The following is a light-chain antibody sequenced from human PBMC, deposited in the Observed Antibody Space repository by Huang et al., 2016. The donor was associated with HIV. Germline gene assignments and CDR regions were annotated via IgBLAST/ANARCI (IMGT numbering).Light chain of an antibody. Sequence: EIVLTQSPGTLSLSPGERATLSCRASQSVSSSYLAWYQQTPGQAPRLLFYGASSRATGIPDRFSGIGAGTDFTLTISRLEPEDFSVYYCQQYDSSPWTFGQGTKVEIK. CDR3: QQYDSSPWT. J-gene: IGKJ1*01. CDR2: GAS. V-gene: IGKV3-20*01. CDR1: QSVSSSY.